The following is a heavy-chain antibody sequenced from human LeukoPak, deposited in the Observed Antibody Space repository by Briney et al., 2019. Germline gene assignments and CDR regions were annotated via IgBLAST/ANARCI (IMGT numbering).Heavy chain of an antibody. D-gene: IGHD6-19*01. CDR2: INHSGST. CDR1: GGSFSGYY. CDR3: ARGRRWRYSSGVDY. J-gene: IGHJ4*02. Sequence: SETLYLTCAVSGGSFSGYYWSWIRQPPGQGLEWIGEINHSGSTNYNPSLKSRVTISVDTSKNQFSLKLSSVTAADTAGYYCARGRRWRYSSGVDYWGQGTLVTVSS. V-gene: IGHV4-34*01.